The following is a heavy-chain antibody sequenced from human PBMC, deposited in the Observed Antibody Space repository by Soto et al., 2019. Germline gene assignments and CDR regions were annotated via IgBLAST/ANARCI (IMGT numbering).Heavy chain of an antibody. CDR3: ARDSEAADYYYYGMDV. D-gene: IGHD3-10*01. V-gene: IGHV4-4*02. Sequence: SETLSLTCAVSGGSISSSNWWSWVRQPPGKGLEWIGEIYHSGSTNYNPSLKSRVTISVDKSKNQFSLKLSSVTAADTAVYYCARDSEAADYYYYGMDVCGQRSTVTVSS. CDR1: GGSISSSNW. J-gene: IGHJ6*02. CDR2: IYHSGST.